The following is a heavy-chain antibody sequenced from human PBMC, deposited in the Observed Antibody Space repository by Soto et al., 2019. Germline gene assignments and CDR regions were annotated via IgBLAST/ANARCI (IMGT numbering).Heavy chain of an antibody. Sequence: EVQLVESGGGLVQPGGSLRLSCAASGFTFSSYWMHWVRQAPGKGLVWVSRINSDGSSTSYADSVKGRFTISRDNAKNTLYLQMNSLRAEDTAVYYCASLEGSGSYYSYYYGMDVWGQGTTVTVSS. CDR2: INSDGSST. CDR3: ASLEGSGSYYSYYYGMDV. D-gene: IGHD3-10*01. V-gene: IGHV3-74*01. CDR1: GFTFSSYW. J-gene: IGHJ6*02.